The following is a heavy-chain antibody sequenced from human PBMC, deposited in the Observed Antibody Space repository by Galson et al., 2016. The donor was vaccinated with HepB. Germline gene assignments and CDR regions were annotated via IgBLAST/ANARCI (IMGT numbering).Heavy chain of an antibody. V-gene: IGHV3-33*01. J-gene: IGHJ6*02. CDR2: IWYDGNNK. Sequence: SLRLSCAASGLSFSSYAMHWVRQAPGKGLEWVAVIWYDGNNKYYVDSVKGRFTISRDNSKNTLYLQMNSLRAEDTAVYYCASQWREHYGMDVWGQGTTVIVSS. D-gene: IGHD6-19*01. CDR1: GLSFSSYA. CDR3: ASQWREHYGMDV.